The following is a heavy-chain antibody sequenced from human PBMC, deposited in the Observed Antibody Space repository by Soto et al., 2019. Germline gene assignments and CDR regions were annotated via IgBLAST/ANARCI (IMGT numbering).Heavy chain of an antibody. CDR1: GGSISSYY. D-gene: IGHD6-13*01. Sequence: SETLSLTCTISGGSISSYYWSWIRQHPGKGLEWIGYIYYSGSTYYNPSLKSRVTISVDTSKNQFSLKLSSVTAADTAVYYCASAGIAAAGPPPRWFDPWGQGTLVTVSS. CDR3: ASAGIAAAGPPPRWFDP. CDR2: IYYSGST. V-gene: IGHV4-59*12. J-gene: IGHJ5*02.